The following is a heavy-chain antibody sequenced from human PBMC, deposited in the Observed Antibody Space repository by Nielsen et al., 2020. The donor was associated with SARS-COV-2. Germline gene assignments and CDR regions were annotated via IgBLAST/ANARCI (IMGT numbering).Heavy chain of an antibody. CDR1: GYTFTSYG. D-gene: IGHD3-22*01. Sequence: ASVKVSCKASGYTFTSYGISWVRQAPGQGLEWMGWISAYNGNTNYAQKFQGRVTMTTDTSTSTAYMELRSLRSDDTAVYYCARAQNYYDSSGYLRNDAFDIWGQGTMVTVST. J-gene: IGHJ3*02. V-gene: IGHV1-18*01. CDR3: ARAQNYYDSSGYLRNDAFDI. CDR2: ISAYNGNT.